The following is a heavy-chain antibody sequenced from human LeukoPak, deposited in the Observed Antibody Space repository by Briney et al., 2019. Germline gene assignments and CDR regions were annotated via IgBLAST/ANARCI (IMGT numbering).Heavy chain of an antibody. V-gene: IGHV4-4*07. CDR2: IYTSGST. J-gene: IGHJ5*02. Sequence: SETLPLTCTVSGGSISSYYWSWIRQPAGKELEWIGRIYTSGSTNYNPSLKSRVTMSVDTSKNQFSLKLTSVTAADTAVYYCARDRGPYGEVLFDPWGQGTLVTVSS. CDR1: GGSISSYY. CDR3: ARDRGPYGEVLFDP. D-gene: IGHD3-10*01.